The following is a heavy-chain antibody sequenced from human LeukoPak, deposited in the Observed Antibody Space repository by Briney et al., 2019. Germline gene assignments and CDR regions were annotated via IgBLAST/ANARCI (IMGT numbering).Heavy chain of an antibody. CDR3: AREIGLRIDF. CDR1: GFTFSSYW. D-gene: IGHD5/OR15-5a*01. Sequence: GGSLRLSCAASGFTFSSYWMHWVRHAPGKGLVWVSRINSDGSSTSYADSVKGRFTISRDNAKNSLYLQMNNLRAEDTAVYFCAREIGLRIDFWGQGTLVTVSS. CDR2: INSDGSST. J-gene: IGHJ4*02. V-gene: IGHV3-74*01.